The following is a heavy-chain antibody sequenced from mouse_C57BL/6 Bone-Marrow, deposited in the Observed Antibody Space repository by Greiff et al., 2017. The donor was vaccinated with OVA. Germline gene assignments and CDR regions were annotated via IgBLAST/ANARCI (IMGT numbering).Heavy chain of an antibody. V-gene: IGHV1-50*01. CDR2: IDPSDSYT. D-gene: IGHD2-2*01. Sequence: QVQLQQPGAELVKPGASVKLSCKASGYTFTSYWMQWVKQRPGQGLEWIGDIDPSDSYTNYNQKFKGKATLTVDKSSSTAYMQLSSLTSEDSAVYDCAGSVYGYDTYDAMDYWGRGTSVTVSS. CDR1: GYTFTSYW. CDR3: AGSVYGYDTYDAMDY. J-gene: IGHJ4*01.